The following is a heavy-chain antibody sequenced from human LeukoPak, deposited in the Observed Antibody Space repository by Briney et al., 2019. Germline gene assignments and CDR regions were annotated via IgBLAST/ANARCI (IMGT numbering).Heavy chain of an antibody. CDR1: GGSISSHY. V-gene: IGHV4-59*11. CDR2: IYYSGST. D-gene: IGHD4-23*01. CDR3: ARGVTRFTYYYYYMDV. J-gene: IGHJ6*03. Sequence: MASETLSLTCTVSGGSISSHYWSWNRQPPGKGLEWIGYIYYSGSTNYNPSLKSRVTISVDTSKNQFSLKLSSVTAADTAVYYCARGVTRFTYYYYYMDVWGKGTTVTVSS.